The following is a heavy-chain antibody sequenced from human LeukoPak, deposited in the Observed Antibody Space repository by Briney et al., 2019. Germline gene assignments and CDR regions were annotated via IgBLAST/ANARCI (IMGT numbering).Heavy chain of an antibody. D-gene: IGHD3-16*01. CDR1: GFTFNSYW. J-gene: IGHJ4*02. CDR3: ARVNVCPRCHFDY. CDR2: ISTDGSSA. Sequence: PGGSLRLSCAASGFTFNSYWMHWVRQAPGKGLVWVSRISTDGSSAMYADSVKGRFTISRDNAKNTLYLQMNSLRAEDTAVYYCARVNVCPRCHFDYWGQGPLVTVSS. V-gene: IGHV3-74*03.